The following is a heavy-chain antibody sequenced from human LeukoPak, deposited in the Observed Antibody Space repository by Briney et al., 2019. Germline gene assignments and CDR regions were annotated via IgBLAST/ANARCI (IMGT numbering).Heavy chain of an antibody. CDR1: GYTFTDYY. J-gene: IGHJ3*02. V-gene: IGHV1-2*02. CDR3: ARGRLRGPDAFDI. CDR2: INPKSHGT. D-gene: IGHD3-10*01. Sequence: ASVKVSCKASGYTFTDYYLYWVRQAPGDGLEWMGWINPKSHGTKYEQKFQGRVTMTRDTSISTAYMELSRLRADDTAVYYCARGRLRGPDAFDIWGQGTMVTVSS.